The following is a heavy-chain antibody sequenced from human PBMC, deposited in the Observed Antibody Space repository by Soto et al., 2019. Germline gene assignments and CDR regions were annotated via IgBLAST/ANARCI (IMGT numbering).Heavy chain of an antibody. CDR1: GFTFSSYS. V-gene: IGHV3-21*01. Sequence: GGSLRLSCAASGFTFSSYSMNWVRQAPGKGLEWVSSISSSSSYIYYADSVKGRFTISRDNAKNSLYLQMNSLRAEDTAVYYCARDVGGDATVTTAVDYWGQGTLVTVSS. D-gene: IGHD4-17*01. CDR3: ARDVGGDATVTTAVDY. CDR2: ISSSSSYI. J-gene: IGHJ4*02.